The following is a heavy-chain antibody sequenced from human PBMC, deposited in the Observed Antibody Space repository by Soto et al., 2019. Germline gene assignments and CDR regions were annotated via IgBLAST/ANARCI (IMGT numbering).Heavy chain of an antibody. Sequence: GGSLRLSCAASGFTFNNYAMNWVRQAPGKGLEWVSAISGSGGSTNYADSVKGRFTISRDNSKNTLYLQMNTLRAEDTAVYYCAKDGGDFWSGYSRLNYFDPWGQGTLVTV. V-gene: IGHV3-23*01. CDR2: ISGSGGST. CDR3: AKDGGDFWSGYSRLNYFDP. D-gene: IGHD3-3*01. J-gene: IGHJ5*02. CDR1: GFTFNNYA.